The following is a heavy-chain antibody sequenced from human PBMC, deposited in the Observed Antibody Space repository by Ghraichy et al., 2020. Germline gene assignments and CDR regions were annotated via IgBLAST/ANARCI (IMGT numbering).Heavy chain of an antibody. CDR3: ARVQVVMGPYHDAFDI. J-gene: IGHJ3*02. CDR1: GYTFTSYG. Sequence: ASVKVSCKASGYTFTSYGISWVRQAPGQGLEWMGWISAYNGDTNYAQKLQGRVTMTTDTSTSTAYMELRSLRSDDTAVYYCARVQVVMGPYHDAFDIWGQGTMVTVSS. CDR2: ISAYNGDT. D-gene: IGHD3-22*01. V-gene: IGHV1-18*01.